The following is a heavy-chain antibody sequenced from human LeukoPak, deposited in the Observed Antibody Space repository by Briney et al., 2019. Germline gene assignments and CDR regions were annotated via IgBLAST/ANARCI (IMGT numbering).Heavy chain of an antibody. CDR3: ARGYSSGLYYFDY. Sequence: PGGSLRLSCAVSGFTFSSYWMHWVRQAPVKGLVWISRINSDGSTTTYADSVKGRFTISRDNAKNTLYLQMNSLRAEDTAVYYCARGYSSGLYYFDYWGQGTLVTVSS. V-gene: IGHV3-74*01. CDR1: GFTFSSYW. D-gene: IGHD6-19*01. CDR2: INSDGSTT. J-gene: IGHJ4*02.